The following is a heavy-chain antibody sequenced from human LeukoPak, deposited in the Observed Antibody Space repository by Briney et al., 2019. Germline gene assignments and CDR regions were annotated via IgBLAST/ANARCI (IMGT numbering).Heavy chain of an antibody. Sequence: ASVKVSCKASGYTFTSYYMHWVRQAPGQGLEWMGGIIPNSGGTNYAQKFQGRVTMTRDTSISTAYMELSRLRSDDTAVYYCARANSYNWFDPWGQGTLVTVSS. CDR1: GYTFTSYY. D-gene: IGHD1-1*01. V-gene: IGHV1-2*02. J-gene: IGHJ5*02. CDR2: IIPNSGGT. CDR3: ARANSYNWFDP.